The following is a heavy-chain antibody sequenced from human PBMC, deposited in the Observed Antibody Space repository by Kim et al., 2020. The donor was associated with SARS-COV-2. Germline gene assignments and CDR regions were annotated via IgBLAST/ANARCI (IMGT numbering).Heavy chain of an antibody. CDR3: ARGRLGVTSSGYYMDV. D-gene: IGHD4-4*01. CDR1: GGSFSGYY. V-gene: IGHV4-34*01. CDR2: INHSGST. J-gene: IGHJ6*03. Sequence: SETLSLTCAVYGGSFSGYYWSWIRQPPGKGLEWIGEINHSGSTNYNPSLKSRVTISVDTSKNQFSLKLSSVTAADTAVYYCARGRLGVTSSGYYMDVWGKGTTVTVSS.